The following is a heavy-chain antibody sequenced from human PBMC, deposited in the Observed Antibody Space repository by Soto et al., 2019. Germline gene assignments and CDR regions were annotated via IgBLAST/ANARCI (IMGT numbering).Heavy chain of an antibody. J-gene: IGHJ6*03. CDR3: AKGRITIFGVVMRYYYYYMDV. CDR1: GFTFSSYA. V-gene: IGHV3-23*01. D-gene: IGHD3-3*01. Sequence: GGSLRLSCAASGFTFSSYAMSWVRQAPGKGLEWVSAISGSGGSTYYADSVKDRFTISRDNSKNTLYLQMNSLRAEDTAVYYCAKGRITIFGVVMRYYYYYMDVWGKGTTVTVSS. CDR2: ISGSGGST.